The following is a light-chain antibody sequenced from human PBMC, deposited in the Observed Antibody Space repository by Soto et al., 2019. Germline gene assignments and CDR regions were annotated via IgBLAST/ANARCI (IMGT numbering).Light chain of an antibody. CDR3: AAWDDSLHGYVV. CDR1: SSNIGSNP. Sequence: QSVLTQPPSASGTPVQRVTISCSGSSSNIGSNPVNWYQQLPGTAPKLLIYSNNQRPSGVPDRFSGSKSGTSASLAISGLQSEDEAEYYCAAWDDSLHGYVVFGGGTKLTVL. J-gene: IGLJ2*01. CDR2: SNN. V-gene: IGLV1-44*01.